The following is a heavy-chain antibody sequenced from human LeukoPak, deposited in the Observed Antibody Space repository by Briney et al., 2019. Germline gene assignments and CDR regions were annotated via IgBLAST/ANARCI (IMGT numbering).Heavy chain of an antibody. J-gene: IGHJ4*02. Sequence: ASVKVSCKASGYTFTSYGISWVRQAPGQGLEWMGWISAYNGNTNYVQKLQGRVTMTTDTSTSTAYMELRSLRSDDTAVYYCARNSHGYSSGWLQFNFDYWGQGTLVTVSS. D-gene: IGHD6-19*01. CDR2: ISAYNGNT. CDR3: ARNSHGYSSGWLQFNFDY. V-gene: IGHV1-18*01. CDR1: GYTFTSYG.